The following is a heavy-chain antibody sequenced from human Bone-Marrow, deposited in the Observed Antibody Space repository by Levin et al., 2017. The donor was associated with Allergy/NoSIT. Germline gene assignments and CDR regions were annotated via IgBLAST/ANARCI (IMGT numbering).Heavy chain of an antibody. CDR2: IYFSGRA. D-gene: IGHD6-19*01. CDR1: GDSISNADYY. J-gene: IGHJ6*02. CDR3: AGARLARYYYAMDV. Sequence: PSQTLSLTCTVSGDSISNADYYWSWLRQSPGKGLEWIGYIYFSGRAYYSPSLKNRLAISVDTSKDQFSLNLISVTAADTAIYYCAGARLARYYYAMDVWGHGTTVTVSS. V-gene: IGHV4-30-4*01.